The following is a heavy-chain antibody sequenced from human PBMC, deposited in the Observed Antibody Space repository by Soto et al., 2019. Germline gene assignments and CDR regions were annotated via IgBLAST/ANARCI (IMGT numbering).Heavy chain of an antibody. V-gene: IGHV6-1*01. CDR2: TYYRSKWYN. J-gene: IGHJ4*02. D-gene: IGHD1-26*01. CDR1: GDSVSSNSAA. Sequence: QVQLQQSGPGLVKPSQTLSLTCAISGDSVSSNSAAWNWIRQSPSRGLEWLGRTYYRSKWYNDYAVSVKSRITNNPDTSKNQFSLQLNSVTPEDTAVYYCARSAFSSSAAGAVGATLFDYWGQGTLVTVSS. CDR3: ARSAFSSSAAGAVGATLFDY.